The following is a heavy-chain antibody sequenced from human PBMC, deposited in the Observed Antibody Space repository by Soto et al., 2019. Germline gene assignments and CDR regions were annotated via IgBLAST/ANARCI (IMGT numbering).Heavy chain of an antibody. CDR2: SSDRRTGNT. D-gene: IGHD2-21*02. CDR3: TTWLTAHFDY. CDR1: GFTFSSYT. Sequence: PGGSLRLSCAASGFTFSSYTLNWVRRAPGKGLEWVATSSDRRTGNTHYSDSVRGRFTLSRDYSRNILFFQMDSLRADDTALYYCTTWLTAHFDYWGRGTQVTVSS. V-gene: IGHV3-23*01. J-gene: IGHJ4*02.